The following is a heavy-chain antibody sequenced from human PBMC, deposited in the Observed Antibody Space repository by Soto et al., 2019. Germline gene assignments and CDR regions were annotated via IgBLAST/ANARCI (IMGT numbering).Heavy chain of an antibody. V-gene: IGHV4-61*01. Sequence: PSETLSLTCTVSGGSVSSGSYYWSWILQPPGKGLEWIGYIYYSGSTNYNPSLKSRVTISVDTSKNQFSLKLSSVTAADTAVYYCARDKWIVVVPAAMRRYGMDVWGQGITVTVSS. J-gene: IGHJ6*02. CDR1: GGSVSSGSYY. CDR3: ARDKWIVVVPAAMRRYGMDV. D-gene: IGHD2-2*01. CDR2: IYYSGST.